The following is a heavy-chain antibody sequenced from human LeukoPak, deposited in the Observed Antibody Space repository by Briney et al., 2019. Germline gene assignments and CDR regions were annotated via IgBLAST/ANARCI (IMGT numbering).Heavy chain of an antibody. CDR1: GFTFSSYE. J-gene: IGHJ6*02. D-gene: IGHD3-22*01. CDR2: ISSSGSTI. Sequence: PGGSLRLSCAASGFTFSSYEMNWVRQAPGKGLEWVSYISSSGSTIYYADSVKGRFTISRDNAKNSLYLQMNSLRAEDTAVYYCARTYYYDSSGPTYCYGMDVWGQGTTVTVSS. CDR3: ARTYYYDSSGPTYCYGMDV. V-gene: IGHV3-48*03.